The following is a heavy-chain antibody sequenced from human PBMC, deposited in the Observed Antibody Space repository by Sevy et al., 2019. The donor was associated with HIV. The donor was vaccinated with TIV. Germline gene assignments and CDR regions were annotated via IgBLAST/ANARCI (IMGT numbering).Heavy chain of an antibody. D-gene: IGHD3-9*01. Sequence: ASVKVSCKASGYTFTSQYMHWVRQAPGQGLEWMGIINPSGGSTSYAQKFQGRVTTTRDTSTCTVYMELSSLRSEDTAVYYCARDSDNYDILTGYYPFDYWGQGTLVTVSS. CDR1: GYTFTSQY. CDR3: ARDSDNYDILTGYYPFDY. J-gene: IGHJ4*02. V-gene: IGHV1-46*01. CDR2: INPSGGST.